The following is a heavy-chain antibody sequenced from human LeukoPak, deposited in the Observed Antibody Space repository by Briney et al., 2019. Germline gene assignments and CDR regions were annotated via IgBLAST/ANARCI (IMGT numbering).Heavy chain of an antibody. Sequence: GGSLTLACPASGFTIRISAVSWVRQAPGEGLDWVSSISDTGGRTYYADSVKGRFAICRDNSRNTVFLQMNSLRDGDAAIYYCAKGGQDYDFWRFDLWGQGILVTVSS. CDR1: GFTIRISA. CDR2: ISDTGGRT. V-gene: IGHV3-23*01. J-gene: IGHJ5*02. CDR3: AKGGQDYDFWRFDL. D-gene: IGHD3-3*01.